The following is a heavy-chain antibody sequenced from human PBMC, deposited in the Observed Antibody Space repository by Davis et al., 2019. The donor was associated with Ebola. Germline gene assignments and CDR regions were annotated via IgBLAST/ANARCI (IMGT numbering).Heavy chain of an antibody. Sequence: GSLRLSCTVSGGSISSSSYYWGWIRQPPGKGLEWIGYIYYSGSTNYNPSLKSRVTISVDTSKNQFSLKLSSVTAADTAVYYCARCGGDCYGLDYWGQGTLVTVSS. D-gene: IGHD2-21*02. CDR1: GGSISSSSYY. CDR3: ARCGGDCYGLDY. V-gene: IGHV4-61*05. J-gene: IGHJ4*02. CDR2: IYYSGST.